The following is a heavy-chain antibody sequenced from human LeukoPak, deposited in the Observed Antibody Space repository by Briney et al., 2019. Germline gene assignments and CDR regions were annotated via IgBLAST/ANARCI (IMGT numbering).Heavy chain of an antibody. CDR3: ARDLRVVPRAFDI. Sequence: PGGSLRLSCAASGFTFSSYSMNRVRQAPGKGLEWVSSISSSSSYIYYADPVKGRFTISRDNAKNSLYLQMNSLRAEDTAVYYCARDLRVVPRAFDIWGQGTMVTVSS. J-gene: IGHJ3*02. V-gene: IGHV3-21*01. CDR2: ISSSSSYI. D-gene: IGHD3-22*01. CDR1: GFTFSSYS.